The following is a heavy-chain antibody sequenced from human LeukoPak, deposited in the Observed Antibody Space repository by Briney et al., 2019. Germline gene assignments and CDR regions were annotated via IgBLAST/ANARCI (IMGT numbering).Heavy chain of an antibody. CDR2: IYSGDNT. CDR3: ARDLGVGFCSSTGCNNLNMDV. D-gene: IGHD2-2*01. V-gene: IGHV3-53*01. J-gene: IGHJ6*03. CDR1: GFLVSTNY. Sequence: PGGSLRLSCAASGFLVSTNYMGWLRQAPGKGLEWVSVIYSGDNTYYADSVKGRFTISRDNPKNTLYLQMNSLRVEDTAVYHCARDLGVGFCSSTGCNNLNMDVWGSGTTVTVSS.